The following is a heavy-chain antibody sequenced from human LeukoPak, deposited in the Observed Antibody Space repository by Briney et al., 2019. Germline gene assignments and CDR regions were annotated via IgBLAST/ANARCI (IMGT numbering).Heavy chain of an antibody. J-gene: IGHJ4*02. V-gene: IGHV3-7*01. CDR3: ARDLAYSRLDY. CDR1: GLRFGSYW. D-gene: IGHD5-18*01. Sequence: GGSLRLSCAASGLRFGSYWMNWVRQAPGKGLEWVASINPDGNKKYSADSVKGRFTISRDNAENSLYLQMNSLRVEDTAFYYCARDLAYSRLDYWGQGMLVTVSS. CDR2: INPDGNKK.